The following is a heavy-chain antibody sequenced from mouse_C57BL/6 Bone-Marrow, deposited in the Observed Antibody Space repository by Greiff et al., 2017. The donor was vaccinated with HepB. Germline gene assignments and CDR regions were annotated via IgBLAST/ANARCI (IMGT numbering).Heavy chain of an antibody. V-gene: IGHV1-54*01. J-gene: IGHJ3*01. Sequence: LVESGAELVRPGTSVKVSCKASGYAFTNYLIEWVKQRPGQGLEWIGVINPGSGGTNYNEKFKGKATLTADKSSSTAYMQLSSLTSEDSAVYFCAREGIYYDYDSWFAYWGQGTLVTVSA. CDR3: AREGIYYDYDSWFAY. D-gene: IGHD2-4*01. CDR2: INPGSGGT. CDR1: GYAFTNYL.